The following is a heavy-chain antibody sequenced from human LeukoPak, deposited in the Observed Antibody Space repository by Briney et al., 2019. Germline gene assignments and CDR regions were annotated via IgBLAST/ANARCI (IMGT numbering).Heavy chain of an antibody. CDR3: ARGRIFMVRGVIKNYFDY. D-gene: IGHD3-10*01. J-gene: IGHJ4*02. CDR1: GFTFSSYA. V-gene: IGHV3-30-3*01. CDR2: ISYDGSNK. Sequence: GRSLRLSCAASGFTFSSYAMHWVRQAPGKGLEWVAVISYDGSNKYYADSVKGRFTISRDNSKNTLYLQMNSLRAEDTAVYYCARGRIFMVRGVIKNYFDYWGQGTLVTVSS.